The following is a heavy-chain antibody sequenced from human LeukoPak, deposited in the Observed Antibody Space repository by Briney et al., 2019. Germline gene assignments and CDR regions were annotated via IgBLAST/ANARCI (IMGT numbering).Heavy chain of an antibody. D-gene: IGHD3-22*01. Sequence: PGGSLRLSCAAPGFTFSSFAMSWVRQAPGKGLEWVSTISGSGDSTYYADSVKGRFTISRDNSKNTLYLQMNSLRAEDTAVYYLATDDGYYDSRVFDYWGQGTLVTVSS. CDR1: GFTFSSFA. CDR2: ISGSGDST. J-gene: IGHJ4*02. V-gene: IGHV3-23*01. CDR3: ATDDGYYDSRVFDY.